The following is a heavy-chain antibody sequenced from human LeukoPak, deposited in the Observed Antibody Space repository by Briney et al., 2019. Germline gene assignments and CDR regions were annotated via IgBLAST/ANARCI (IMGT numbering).Heavy chain of an antibody. D-gene: IGHD5-18*01. CDR1: GGSISSDY. CDR3: ARSGYSYGLVDY. Sequence: SETLSLTCTVSGGSISSDYWSWIRQPPGKGLAWIGYIYYSGDTNYNPSLKSRVTISVDTSKNQFSLKLSSVTAADTAVYYCARSGYSYGLVDYWGQGTLVTVSS. J-gene: IGHJ4*02. V-gene: IGHV4-59*01. CDR2: IYYSGDT.